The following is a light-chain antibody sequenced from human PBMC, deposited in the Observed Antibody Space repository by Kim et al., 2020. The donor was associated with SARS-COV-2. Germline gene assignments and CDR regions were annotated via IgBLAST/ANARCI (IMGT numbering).Light chain of an antibody. V-gene: IGKV1-5*03. CDR1: QTISTW. Sequence: DIQMTQSPSTLSASVGDRVTITCRASQTISTWLAWYQQKPGKAPNLLIYPASTLESGVPSRFIGSGSGTEFTLTIDSLQPDDFATYYCQHYSRFPYTFGQGTKVEIK. CDR3: QHYSRFPYT. J-gene: IGKJ2*01. CDR2: PAS.